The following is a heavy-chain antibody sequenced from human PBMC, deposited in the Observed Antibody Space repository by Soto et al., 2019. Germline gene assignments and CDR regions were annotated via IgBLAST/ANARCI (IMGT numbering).Heavy chain of an antibody. D-gene: IGHD4-17*01. Sequence: GSLRLSCAASGFTASRNYMSWVHQAPGKGLEWVSVIYTGDSTYYPDSVRGRFTISRDNSKNTLYLQMNSLRAEDTAVYYCARDYADYGNDAFDIWGQGTMVTVSS. CDR3: ARDYADYGNDAFDI. CDR2: IYTGDST. CDR1: GFTASRNY. J-gene: IGHJ3*02. V-gene: IGHV3-66*01.